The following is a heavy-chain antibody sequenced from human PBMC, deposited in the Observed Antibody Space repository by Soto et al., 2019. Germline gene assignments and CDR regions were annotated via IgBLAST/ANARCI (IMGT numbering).Heavy chain of an antibody. CDR2: IYYSGST. CDR1: GGSISSGGYY. V-gene: IGHV4-31*03. Sequence: QVQLQESGPGLVKPSQTLSLTCTVSGGSISSGGYYWSWIRQHPGKGLEWIGYIYYSGSTYYNPSLKSRVTISGDPSKNQFSLKLSSVTAADTAVYYCARRVVAATRYYYYYGMDVWGQGTTVTVSS. D-gene: IGHD2-15*01. CDR3: ARRVVAATRYYYYYGMDV. J-gene: IGHJ6*02.